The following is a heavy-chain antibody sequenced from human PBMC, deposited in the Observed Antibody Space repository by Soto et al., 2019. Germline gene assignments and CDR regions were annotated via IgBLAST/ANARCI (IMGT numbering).Heavy chain of an antibody. Sequence: SETLSLTCTVSGGSISSYYWSWIRQPPGKGLEWIGYIYYSGSTYYNPSLKSRVTISVDTSKNQFSLKLSSVTAADTAVYYCARAPFGRGSYYYYGMDVWGQGTTVPVSS. D-gene: IGHD3-16*01. CDR1: GGSISSYY. CDR2: IYYSGST. CDR3: ARAPFGRGSYYYYGMDV. V-gene: IGHV4-59*08. J-gene: IGHJ6*02.